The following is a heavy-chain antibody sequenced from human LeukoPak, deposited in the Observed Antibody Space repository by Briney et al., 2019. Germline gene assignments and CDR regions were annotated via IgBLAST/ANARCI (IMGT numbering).Heavy chain of an antibody. D-gene: IGHD6-19*01. CDR3: ARSSGWYG. CDR1: GFTFRSYG. V-gene: IGHV3-33*01. Sequence: GGSLRLSCAASGFTFRSYGMHRVRQAPGKGLEWVALVWYDGRNTYYSESVKGRFTISRDNAKNSLYLQMNSLRAEDTAVYYCARSSGWYGWGQGTLVTVSS. J-gene: IGHJ4*02. CDR2: VWYDGRNT.